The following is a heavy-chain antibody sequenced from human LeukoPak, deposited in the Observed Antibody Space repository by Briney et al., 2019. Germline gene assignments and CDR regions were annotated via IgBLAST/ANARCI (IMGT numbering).Heavy chain of an antibody. CDR1: GFTFSSYG. CDR3: ARVPDILTGYYFDY. D-gene: IGHD3-9*01. V-gene: IGHV3-30*02. J-gene: IGHJ4*02. CDR2: IRYDGSNK. Sequence: GGSLRLSCAASGFTFSSYGMHWVRQAPGKGLEWVAFIRYDGSNKYYADSVKGRFTISRDNSKNTLYLQMNSLRAEDTAVYYCARVPDILTGYYFDYWGQGTLVTVSS.